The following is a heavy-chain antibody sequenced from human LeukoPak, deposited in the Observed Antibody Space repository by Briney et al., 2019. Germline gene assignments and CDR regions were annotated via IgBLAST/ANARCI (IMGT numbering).Heavy chain of an antibody. D-gene: IGHD7-27*01. V-gene: IGHV3-13*04. CDR1: GFAFSSYD. J-gene: IGHJ4*02. CDR3: ARDKTGNYYFDY. Sequence: GGSLRLSCAASGFAFSSYDMHWVRQATGKGLEWVSAIGTAGDTYYPGSVKGRFTISRDNAKNSLYLQMNSLRDEDTAVYYCARDKTGNYYFDYWGQGTLVTVSS. CDR2: IGTAGDT.